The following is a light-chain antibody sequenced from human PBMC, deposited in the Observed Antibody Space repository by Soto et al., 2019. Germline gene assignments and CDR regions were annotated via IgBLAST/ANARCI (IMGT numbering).Light chain of an antibody. CDR3: SSYTSRSTRV. CDR2: EVS. Sequence: QSALTQPASVSGSPGQSITISCTGTSSDVGGFTYVSWYQQYPGKAPKLMIYEVSNRPSGVSNSFSGSKSGNTASLTISGLQAEDEADYYCSSYTSRSTRVFGTGTKLTVL. V-gene: IGLV2-14*01. J-gene: IGLJ1*01. CDR1: SSDVGGFTY.